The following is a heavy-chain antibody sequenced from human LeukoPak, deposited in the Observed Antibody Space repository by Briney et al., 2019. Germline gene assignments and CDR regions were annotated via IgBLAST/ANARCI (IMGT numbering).Heavy chain of an antibody. CDR3: AGCRSTSCYDIDY. V-gene: IGHV5-10-1*01. D-gene: IGHD2-2*01. J-gene: IGHJ4*02. CDR1: GYSFTSYW. CDR2: IDPSDSYT. Sequence: KIGESLKISCKGSGYSFTSYWISWVRQMPGKGLEWMGRIDPSDSYTNYSPSFQGHVTISADKSISTAYLQWSSLKASDTAMYYCAGCRSTSCYDIDYWGQGTLVTVTS.